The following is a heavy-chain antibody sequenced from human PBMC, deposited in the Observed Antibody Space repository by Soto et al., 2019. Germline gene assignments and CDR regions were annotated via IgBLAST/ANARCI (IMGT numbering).Heavy chain of an antibody. Sequence: DVQLVESGGGLVKPGGSLRLSCATSGFTFSTFDMNWVRQAPGKGLEWVSSISSDSRYIFYADSVKGRITISRDNAKSALYLQMNSLRADDTGVYYCAGDRHGASYHFDWWGQGTLVTVSS. CDR1: GFTFSTFD. CDR2: ISSDSRYI. D-gene: IGHD1-26*01. J-gene: IGHJ4*02. CDR3: AGDRHGASYHFDW. V-gene: IGHV3-21*01.